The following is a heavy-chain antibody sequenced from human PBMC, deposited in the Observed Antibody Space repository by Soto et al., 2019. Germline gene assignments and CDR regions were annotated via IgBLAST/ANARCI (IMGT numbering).Heavy chain of an antibody. J-gene: IGHJ4*02. CDR3: ARQIGRDGYNKWDDY. CDR1: GDSISRSSYY. Sequence: PSETLSLTCNVSGDSISRSSYYWGWIRQPPGKGLEWIGSIYYGGSTYYNPSLKSRVTISADTSKNRFSLKLNSVTAADTAVYYCARQIGRDGYNKWDDYWGKGTLVTVSS. V-gene: IGHV4-39*01. CDR2: IYYGGST. D-gene: IGHD5-12*01.